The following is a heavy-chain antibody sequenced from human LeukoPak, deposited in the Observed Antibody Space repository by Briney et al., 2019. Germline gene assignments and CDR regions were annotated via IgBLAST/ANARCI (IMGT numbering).Heavy chain of an antibody. CDR2: IIPTFGTA. V-gene: IGHV1-69*13. CDR3: ARSITMVREAHENSYYYYYMDV. CDR1: GCIFSSYA. D-gene: IGHD3-10*01. Sequence: SVKVSCKACGCIFSSYAFSWVGQAPGQGREWMGGIIPTFGTANYAQKFWGRVTITADESTSTPSMELSRLRSNDRDVYYCARSITMVREAHENSYYYYYMDVWGKGTTVTISS. J-gene: IGHJ6*03.